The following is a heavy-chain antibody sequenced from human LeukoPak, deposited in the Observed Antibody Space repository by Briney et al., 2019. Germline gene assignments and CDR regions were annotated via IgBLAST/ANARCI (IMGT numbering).Heavy chain of an antibody. J-gene: IGHJ5*02. Sequence: ASVKVSCKASGYTFTGYYMHWVRQAPGQGLEWMGWINPNSGGTNYAQKFQGRVTMTRDTSISTAYMELSRLRSEDTAVYYCARGIAVAVLNFDPWGQGTLVTVSS. CDR3: ARGIAVAVLNFDP. CDR2: INPNSGGT. CDR1: GYTFTGYY. D-gene: IGHD6-19*01. V-gene: IGHV1-2*02.